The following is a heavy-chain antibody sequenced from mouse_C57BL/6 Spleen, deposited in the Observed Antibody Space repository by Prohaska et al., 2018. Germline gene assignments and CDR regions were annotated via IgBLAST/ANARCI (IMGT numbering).Heavy chain of an antibody. Sequence: HGKSLEWIGVINPYNGGTSYNQKFKGNATLTVDKSSSTAYMELNSLTSEDSAVYYCARGEITTVVAKGQLAYWGQGTLVTVSA. V-gene: IGHV1-19*01. J-gene: IGHJ3*01. CDR3: ARGEITTVVAKGQLAY. CDR2: INPYNGGT. D-gene: IGHD1-1*01.